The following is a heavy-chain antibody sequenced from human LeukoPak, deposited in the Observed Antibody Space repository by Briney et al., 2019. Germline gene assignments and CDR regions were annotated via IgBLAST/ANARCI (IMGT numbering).Heavy chain of an antibody. J-gene: IGHJ6*02. V-gene: IGHV3-74*01. CDR1: GFTFSNAW. CDR3: TRGASYGALRGGMDV. D-gene: IGHD4-17*01. Sequence: GGSLRLSCGASGFTFSNAWMYWVRQGPGKGLEWVSRINRDGSSTSYAASVKGRFTVSRDNGNNTLYLQMHSLTPDDTAVYYCTRGASYGALRGGMDVWGQGTTVTVSS. CDR2: INRDGSST.